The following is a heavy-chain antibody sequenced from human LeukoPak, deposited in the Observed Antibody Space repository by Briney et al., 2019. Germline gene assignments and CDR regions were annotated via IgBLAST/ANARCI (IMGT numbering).Heavy chain of an antibody. D-gene: IGHD3-10*01. CDR3: ARDPGFTMVRGVTNYYYYYYMDV. J-gene: IGHJ6*03. CDR1: GYTFTSYA. Sequence: ASVKVSCKASGYTFTSYAMHWVRQAPGQRLEWMGWINAGNGNTKYSQEFQGRVTITRDTSASTAYMELSSLRSEDTAVYYCARDPGFTMVRGVTNYYYYYYMDVWGKGTTVTVSS. CDR2: INAGNGNT. V-gene: IGHV1-3*03.